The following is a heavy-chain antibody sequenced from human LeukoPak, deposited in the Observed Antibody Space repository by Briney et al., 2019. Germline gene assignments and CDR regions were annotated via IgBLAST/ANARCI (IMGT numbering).Heavy chain of an antibody. J-gene: IGHJ3*02. CDR3: ASFLFGVSDTFDI. CDR1: GYSFTSYW. V-gene: IGHV5-51*01. CDR2: IYPGNSVT. Sequence: GESLKISCKGSGYSFTSYWIGWVRQMPGKGLEWMGIIYPGNSVTRYSPSFQGQVTISADTYITTAYLQWSRLNASDTAQYYCASFLFGVSDTFDIWGQGTMVTVSS. D-gene: IGHD3-3*01.